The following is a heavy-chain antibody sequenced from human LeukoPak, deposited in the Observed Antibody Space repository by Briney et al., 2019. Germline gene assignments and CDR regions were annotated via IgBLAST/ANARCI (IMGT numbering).Heavy chain of an antibody. CDR2: IYYSGST. D-gene: IGHD3-10*01. J-gene: IGHJ3*02. Sequence: SETLSLTCTVSGGSISSYYWSWIRQPPGKGLEWIGYIYYSGSTNYNPSLKSRVTISVDTSKNQFSLKPSSVTAADTAVYYCARTPYGSGRRNAFDIWGQGTMVTVSS. CDR1: GGSISSYY. CDR3: ARTPYGSGRRNAFDI. V-gene: IGHV4-59*01.